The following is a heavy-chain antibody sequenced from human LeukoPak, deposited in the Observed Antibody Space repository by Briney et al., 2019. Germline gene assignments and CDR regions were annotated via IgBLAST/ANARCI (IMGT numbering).Heavy chain of an antibody. Sequence: SEALCLTCTVSGASACNYDWSWIRQPRGTGLEWIGYVYYSGWTNYNPSLESRVTISVDTSKNQFSLKLTSVTAADTAMYYCARVKSSRGVRYDAFDIWGQGTMVTVSS. D-gene: IGHD1-26*01. CDR2: VYYSGWT. CDR1: GASACNYD. CDR3: ARVKSSRGVRYDAFDI. V-gene: IGHV4-59*02. J-gene: IGHJ3*02.